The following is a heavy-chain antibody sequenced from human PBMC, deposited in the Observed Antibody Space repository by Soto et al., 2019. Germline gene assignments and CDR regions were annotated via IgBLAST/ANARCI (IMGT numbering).Heavy chain of an antibody. J-gene: IGHJ3*02. CDR2: LSRSGNTI. Sequence: QVQLVEYGGGLVQPGGSLRLSCAASGFTFGDYEMSWIRQAAGKGPEWVSFLSRSGNTIYYADSVKGRFSISRDNAENSLYLQMESLRVEDTANYFCARSSGWYEEDAFDMWGQGTMVTVSA. V-gene: IGHV3-11*01. CDR1: GFTFGDYE. D-gene: IGHD6-19*01. CDR3: ARSSGWYEEDAFDM.